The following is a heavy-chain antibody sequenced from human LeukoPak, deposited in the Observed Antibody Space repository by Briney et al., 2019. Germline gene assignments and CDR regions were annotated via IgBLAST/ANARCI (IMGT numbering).Heavy chain of an antibody. Sequence: PGGSLRLSCAASGFTFSSYAMNWVRQAPGKGLEWVSGISGGGVGTYYADSVKGRFTISRDNSKNTLYLQMNSLRAEDTAVYYCTRQGITMIVVVIVYYYYYMDVWGKGTTVTISS. J-gene: IGHJ6*03. V-gene: IGHV3-23*01. CDR1: GFTFSSYA. D-gene: IGHD3-22*01. CDR2: ISGGGVGT. CDR3: TRQGITMIVVVIVYYYYYMDV.